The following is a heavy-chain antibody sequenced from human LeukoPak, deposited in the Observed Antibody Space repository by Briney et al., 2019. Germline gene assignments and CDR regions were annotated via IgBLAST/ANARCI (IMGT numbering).Heavy chain of an antibody. D-gene: IGHD3-16*02. CDR1: GCSFSSYS. CDR3: AKDEWSYDYVWGSYRSTPDY. J-gene: IGHJ4*02. V-gene: IGHV3-23*01. Sequence: GGSLRLSCAASGCSFSSYSRSWIRQAPGKGLEWVAAISGSGGSTYYADSVKGRFTISRDNSKTPLYLQMNSLRAEDTAVYYCAKDEWSYDYVWGSYRSTPDYWGQGTLVTVSS. CDR2: ISGSGGST.